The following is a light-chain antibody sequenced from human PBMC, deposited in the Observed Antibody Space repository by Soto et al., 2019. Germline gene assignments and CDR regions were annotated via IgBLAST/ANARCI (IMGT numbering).Light chain of an antibody. J-gene: IGKJ4*01. CDR3: QQRSNWPPVT. V-gene: IGKV3-11*01. Sequence: EIVLTQSPATLSLSPGERATLSCRASQSVSSYLAWYQQKPGQAPRLLIYDASNRATGIPARFSGSGSGTGLALTISSLEPEDFAIYYCQQRSNWPPVTFGGGTKVEIK. CDR2: DAS. CDR1: QSVSSY.